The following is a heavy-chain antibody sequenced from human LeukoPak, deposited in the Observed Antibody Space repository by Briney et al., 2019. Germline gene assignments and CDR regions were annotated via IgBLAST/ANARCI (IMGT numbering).Heavy chain of an antibody. J-gene: IGHJ6*03. CDR3: ARDGCGGDCYPGYYYYYYMDV. Sequence: PGGSLRLSCAASGFTFDDYGMSWVRQAPGKGLEWVSSISSSSSYIYYADSVRGRFTISRDNAKNSLYLQMNSLRAEDTAVYYCARDGCGGDCYPGYYYYYYMDVWGKGTTVTISS. V-gene: IGHV3-21*01. CDR1: GFTFDDYG. D-gene: IGHD2-21*02. CDR2: ISSSSSYI.